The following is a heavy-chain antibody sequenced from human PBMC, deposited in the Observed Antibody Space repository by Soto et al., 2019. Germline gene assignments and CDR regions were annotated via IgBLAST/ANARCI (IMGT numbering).Heavy chain of an antibody. J-gene: IGHJ6*02. D-gene: IGHD6-13*01. CDR3: ARTSAAGKYYYGMDV. CDR2: IYPGDSDT. Sequence: PGESLKLSCTGSGYSFTRYWIGWVRQMPGKGLEWMGIIYPGDSDTRYSPSFQGQVTISADKSISTAYLQWSSLKASDTAMYYCARTSAAGKYYYGMDVWGQGTTVTVS. CDR1: GYSFTRYW. V-gene: IGHV5-51*01.